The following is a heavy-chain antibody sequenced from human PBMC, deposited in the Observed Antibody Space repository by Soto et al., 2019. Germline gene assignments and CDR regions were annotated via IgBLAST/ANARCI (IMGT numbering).Heavy chain of an antibody. Sequence: SETLSLTCTVSGGSISSYYWSWIRQPPGKGLEWIGYIYYSGSTNYNPSLKSRVTISVDTSKNQFSLKLSSVTAADTAVYYCARDRGYCSGGSCSGMDVWGQGTTVTVSS. CDR1: GGSISSYY. CDR2: IYYSGST. D-gene: IGHD2-15*01. CDR3: ARDRGYCSGGSCSGMDV. V-gene: IGHV4-59*01. J-gene: IGHJ6*02.